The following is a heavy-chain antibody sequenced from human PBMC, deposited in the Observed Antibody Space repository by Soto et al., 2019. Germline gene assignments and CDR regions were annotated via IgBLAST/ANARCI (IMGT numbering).Heavy chain of an antibody. D-gene: IGHD3-10*01. CDR1: EFTFADYG. CDR2: IRSKAYGGTT. Sequence: PGGSLRLSCTASEFTFADYGVSWFRQAPGKGLEWVGFIRSKAYGGTTQNAASVKGRFTISRDDSKSIAYLQMNSLRSEDTAVYYCTRIYGTGTFLPDYWGQGTLVTVSS. V-gene: IGHV3-49*03. J-gene: IGHJ4*02. CDR3: TRIYGTGTFLPDY.